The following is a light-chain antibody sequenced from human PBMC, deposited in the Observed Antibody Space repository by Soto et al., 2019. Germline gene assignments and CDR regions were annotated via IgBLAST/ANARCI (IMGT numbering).Light chain of an antibody. J-gene: IGLJ1*01. CDR2: EVT. CDR1: SSDIGGYNF. CDR3: ASYAGGNQV. Sequence: QSALTQPPSASGSPGQSVTISCTGTSSDIGGYNFVSWYQHHPGKAPKLMIYEVTKRPSGVPDRFSGSRSGNTAFLTVSGLLPEDEADFYCASYAGGNQVFGTGTKLPVL. V-gene: IGLV2-8*01.